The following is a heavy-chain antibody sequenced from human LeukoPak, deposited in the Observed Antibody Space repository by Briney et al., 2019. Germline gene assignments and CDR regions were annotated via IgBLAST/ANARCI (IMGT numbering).Heavy chain of an antibody. CDR2: INPNSGGT. V-gene: IGHV1-2*02. Sequence: ASVKVSCKASGYTFTGYYMHWVRQAPGQGLEWMGWINPNSGGTNYAQKFQGRVTMTRDTSISTAYMERSRLRSDDTAVYYCARPIYCSGGSCYSSFDCWGQGTLVTVSS. J-gene: IGHJ4*02. CDR3: ARPIYCSGGSCYSSFDC. CDR1: GYTFTGYY. D-gene: IGHD2-15*01.